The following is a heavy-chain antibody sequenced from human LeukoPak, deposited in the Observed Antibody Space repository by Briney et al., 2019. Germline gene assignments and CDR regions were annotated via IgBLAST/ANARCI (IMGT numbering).Heavy chain of an antibody. CDR2: IHYDGRA. V-gene: IGHV4-30-4*08. D-gene: IGHD2-2*01. CDR1: GGSISSANHF. J-gene: IGHJ3*01. CDR3: AREVITPGDSDGFDL. Sequence: SQTLSLTCTVSGGSISSANHFWSWARQSPGEGLEWIGCIHYDGRAHYNPSLKSRVSMSLDMSKNQFSLSLSSVTAADTAIYYCAREVITPGDSDGFDLWGQGTMVSVSS.